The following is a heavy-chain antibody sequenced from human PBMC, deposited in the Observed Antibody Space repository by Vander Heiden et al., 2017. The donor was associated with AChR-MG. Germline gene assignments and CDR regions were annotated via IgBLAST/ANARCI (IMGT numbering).Heavy chain of an antibody. CDR2: ISSSSSYI. V-gene: IGHV3-21*01. Sequence: EVQLVESGGGLVKPGGSLRLSCAASGFPFSSYSMNWVRQAPGKGLEWVSSISSSSSYIYYADSVKGRFTISRDNAKNSLYLQMNSLRAEDTAVYYCARDPNPSYYDFWSGYLGSFGYYGMDVWGQGTTVTVSS. D-gene: IGHD3-3*01. J-gene: IGHJ6*02. CDR3: ARDPNPSYYDFWSGYLGSFGYYGMDV. CDR1: GFPFSSYS.